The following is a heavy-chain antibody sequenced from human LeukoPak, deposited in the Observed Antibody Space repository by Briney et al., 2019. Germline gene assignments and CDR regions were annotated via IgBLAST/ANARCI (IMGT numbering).Heavy chain of an antibody. CDR3: ARVRIAVAVSAFDI. Sequence: PGGSLRLSCEASGFTFSSHCMSWVRQAPGKGLEWVANIKQDGSEKYYVDSVKGRFIISRDNAKNSLYLQMSILRAADTAVYYCARVRIAVAVSAFDIWGQGTMVTVSS. V-gene: IGHV3-7*01. CDR1: GFTFSSHC. CDR2: IKQDGSEK. J-gene: IGHJ3*02. D-gene: IGHD6-19*01.